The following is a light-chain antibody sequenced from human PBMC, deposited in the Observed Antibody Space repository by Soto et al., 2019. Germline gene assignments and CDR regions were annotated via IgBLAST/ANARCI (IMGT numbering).Light chain of an antibody. CDR1: QSVINN. CDR2: AAD. CDR3: HQYNDWPLYT. J-gene: IGKJ2*01. Sequence: EIVMTQSPATLSVSPGERATLSCRASQSVINNLAWYQQKPGQAPRVLIYAADTSATGIPARFRGSGAETDFPLTISSQQSEDFAVYYCHQYNDWPLYTFRQGTKLEIK. V-gene: IGKV3-15*01.